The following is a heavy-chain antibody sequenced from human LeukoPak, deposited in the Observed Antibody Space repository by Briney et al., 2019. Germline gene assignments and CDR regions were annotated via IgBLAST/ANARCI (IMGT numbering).Heavy chain of an antibody. J-gene: IGHJ3*02. V-gene: IGHV3-48*03. CDR1: GFTFSRYE. D-gene: IGHD2-15*01. CDR2: ISSSGSTI. CDR3: ARDPNYCSGGWCHQNDAFDI. Sequence: GGSLRLSCAASGFTFSRYEINWVRQAPGKGLEWISYISSSGSTIYYADSVKGRFTISRDNAKNSLYLQMNSLRVDDTAIYYCARDPNYCSGGWCHQNDAFDIWGQGTMVTVSS.